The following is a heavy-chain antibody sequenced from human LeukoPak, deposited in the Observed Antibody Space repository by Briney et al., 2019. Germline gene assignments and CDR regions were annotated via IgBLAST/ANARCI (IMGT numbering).Heavy chain of an antibody. CDR2: FDPEVGET. J-gene: IGHJ4*02. Sequence: ASVKVSCKVSGYTLTELSMHWVRQAPGKGLEWMGGFDPEVGETIYAQKFRGRVNMTEDTSPDTAYMELSSLRSEDTAVYYCVKLLEAQLGRRQYYFDYWGQGTLVTVSS. CDR3: VKLLEAQLGRRQYYFDY. V-gene: IGHV1-24*01. D-gene: IGHD3-16*01. CDR1: GYTLTELS.